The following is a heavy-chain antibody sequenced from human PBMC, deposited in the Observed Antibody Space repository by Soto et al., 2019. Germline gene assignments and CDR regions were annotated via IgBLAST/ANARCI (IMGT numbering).Heavy chain of an antibody. CDR2: MNPNSGNT. J-gene: IGHJ6*03. V-gene: IGHV1-8*01. D-gene: IGHD3-10*01. CDR1: GYTFTSYD. CDR3: ARSTRVRGVIGYYYMDV. Sequence: QVQLVQSGAEVKKPGASVKVSCKASGYTFTSYDINWVRQATGQGLEWMGWMNPNSGNTGYAQKFQGRVTMTRNTSISTAYMELSSLRSEDTAVYYCARSTRVRGVIGYYYMDVWGKGTTVTVSS.